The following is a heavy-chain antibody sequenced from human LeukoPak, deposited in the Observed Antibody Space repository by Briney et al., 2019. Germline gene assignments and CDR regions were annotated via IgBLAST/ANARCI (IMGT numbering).Heavy chain of an antibody. CDR1: GFTFSSYA. J-gene: IGHJ3*02. Sequence: GGSLRLSCAASGFTFSSYAMTWVRQALGKGLEWVSAISGSGGSTYYADSVKSRFTISRDNSKNTLSLQMSSPRAEETAVYYCAKVDSSGWYGGVAFDIWGQGTVVIVSS. CDR3: AKVDSSGWYGGVAFDI. CDR2: ISGSGGST. V-gene: IGHV3-23*01. D-gene: IGHD6-19*01.